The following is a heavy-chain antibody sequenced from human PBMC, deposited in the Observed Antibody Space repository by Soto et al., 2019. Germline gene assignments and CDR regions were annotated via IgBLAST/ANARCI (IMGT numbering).Heavy chain of an antibody. CDR2: IYYSGST. CDR3: ATRYSSGWGYYYYGMDV. D-gene: IGHD6-19*01. J-gene: IGHJ6*02. V-gene: IGHV4-39*01. Sequence: QLQLQESGPGLVKPSETLSLTCTVSGGSISSSSYYWGWIRQPPGKGLEWIGSIYYSGSTYYNPSLKSRVTISVDTSKNQCSLKLSAVTAADTAVYYGATRYSSGWGYYYYGMDVWGQGTTVTVSS. CDR1: GGSISSSSYY.